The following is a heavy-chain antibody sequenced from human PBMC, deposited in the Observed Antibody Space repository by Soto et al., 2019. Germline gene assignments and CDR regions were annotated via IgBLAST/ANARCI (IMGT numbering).Heavy chain of an antibody. Sequence: SGPTLVNPTQTLTLTCTFSGFSLSTSGVGVGWIRQPPGKALEWLALIYWDDDKRYSPSLNSRLTITKDTSKNQVVLTMTNMDPVDTATYYCADSERYSSSWSAEYFQHWGQGTLVTVS. CDR3: ADSERYSSSWSAEYFQH. J-gene: IGHJ1*01. D-gene: IGHD6-13*01. V-gene: IGHV2-5*02. CDR1: GFSLSTSGVG. CDR2: IYWDDDK.